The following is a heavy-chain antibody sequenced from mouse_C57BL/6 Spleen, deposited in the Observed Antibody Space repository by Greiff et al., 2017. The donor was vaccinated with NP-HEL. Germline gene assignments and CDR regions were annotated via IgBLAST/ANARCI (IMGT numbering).Heavy chain of an antibody. CDR2: IYPRSGNT. CDR3: ARRPFITTVEAGGYAMDY. CDR1: GYTFTSYG. D-gene: IGHD1-1*01. J-gene: IGHJ4*01. V-gene: IGHV1-81*01. Sequence: QVQLQQSGAELARPGASVKLSCKASGYTFTSYGISWVKQRTGQGLEWIGEIYPRSGNTYYNEKFKGKATLTADKSSSTAYMELRSLTSEDSAVYFCARRPFITTVEAGGYAMDYWGQGTSVTVSS.